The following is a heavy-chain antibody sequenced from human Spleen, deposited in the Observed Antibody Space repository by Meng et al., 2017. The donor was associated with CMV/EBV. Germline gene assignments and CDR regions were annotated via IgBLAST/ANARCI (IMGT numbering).Heavy chain of an antibody. CDR3: ASTDQPNPYYYYGMDV. V-gene: IGHV3-7*03. CDR1: GFTFSSYW. J-gene: IGHJ6*02. D-gene: IGHD2-2*01. Sequence: GESLKISCAASGFTFSSYWMSWVRQAPGKGLEWVANIKQDGSEKYYVDSVKGRFTISRDNSKNTLYLQMNSLRAEDTAVYYCASTDQPNPYYYYGMDVWGQGTTVTVSS. CDR2: IKQDGSEK.